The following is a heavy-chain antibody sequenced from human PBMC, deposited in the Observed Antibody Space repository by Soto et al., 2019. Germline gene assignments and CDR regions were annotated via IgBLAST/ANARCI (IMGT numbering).Heavy chain of an antibody. D-gene: IGHD5-12*01. CDR3: ARDRDGYNSIDY. Sequence: QVQLQESGPGLVQPSQTLSLACTVSGGSISSGGYYWSWIRKHPGKGLEWIGYIYYSGSTYYNPSLKSRVTISVDTSKNQSSLRLTSVTAADTAVYYCARDRDGYNSIDYWGQGTLVTVSS. CDR2: IYYSGST. J-gene: IGHJ4*02. CDR1: GGSISSGGYY. V-gene: IGHV4-31*03.